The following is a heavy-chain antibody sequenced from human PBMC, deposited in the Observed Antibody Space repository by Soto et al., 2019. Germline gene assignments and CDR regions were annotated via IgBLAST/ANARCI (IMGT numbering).Heavy chain of an antibody. CDR2: INPNSGGT. CDR1: GYTFTGYY. CDR3: ARGAWFGELPNYYYYGMDD. V-gene: IGHV1-2*04. Sequence: ASVKVSCKASGYTFTGYYMHWVRQAPGQGLEWMGWINPNSGGTNYAQKFQGWVTMTRDTSISTAYMELSRLRSDDTAVYYCARGAWFGELPNYYYYGMDDWGQGTTVTVSS. D-gene: IGHD3-10*01. J-gene: IGHJ6*02.